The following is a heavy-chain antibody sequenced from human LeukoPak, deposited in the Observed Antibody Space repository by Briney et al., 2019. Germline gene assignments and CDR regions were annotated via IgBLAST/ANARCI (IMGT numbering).Heavy chain of an antibody. CDR1: GYTFTSYG. D-gene: IGHD5-12*01. J-gene: IGHJ6*02. V-gene: IGHV1-18*01. CDR3: ARIGYSGYDLFYYYYGMDV. CDR2: ISAYNGNT. Sequence: ASVKVSCKAFGYTFTSYGISWVRQAPGQGLEWMGWISAYNGNTNYAQKLQGRVTMTTDTSTSTAYMELRSLRSDDTAVYYCARIGYSGYDLFYYYYGMDVWGQGTTVTVSS.